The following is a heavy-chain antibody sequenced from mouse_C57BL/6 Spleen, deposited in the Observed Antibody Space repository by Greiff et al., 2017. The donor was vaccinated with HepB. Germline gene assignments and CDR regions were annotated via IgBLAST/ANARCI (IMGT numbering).Heavy chain of an antibody. V-gene: IGHV1-64*01. D-gene: IGHD1-1*01. J-gene: IGHJ1*03. CDR1: GYTFTSYW. Sequence: QVHVKQPGAELVKPGASVKLSCKASGYTFTSYWMHWVKQRPGQGLEWIGMIHPNSGSTNYNEKFKSKATLTVDKSSSTAYMQLSSLTSEDSAVYYCARDTTTWYFYVWGTGTTVTVSS. CDR3: ARDTTTWYFYV. CDR2: IHPNSGST.